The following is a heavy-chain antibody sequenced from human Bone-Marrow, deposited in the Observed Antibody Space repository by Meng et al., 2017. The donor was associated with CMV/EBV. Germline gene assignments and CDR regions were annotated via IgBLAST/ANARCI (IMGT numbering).Heavy chain of an antibody. Sequence: GGSLRLSCAASGFTFSSYWMHWVRQAPGKGLVWVSSISRNSDYIFYADSVKGRFTVSRDNSKTSLYLQMNSLRAEDTALYSCAKVTAAGTGDAFDVWGQGTMVTVSS. D-gene: IGHD6-13*01. CDR3: AKVTAAGTGDAFDV. V-gene: IGHV3-21*04. J-gene: IGHJ3*01. CDR2: ISRNSDYI. CDR1: GFTFSSYW.